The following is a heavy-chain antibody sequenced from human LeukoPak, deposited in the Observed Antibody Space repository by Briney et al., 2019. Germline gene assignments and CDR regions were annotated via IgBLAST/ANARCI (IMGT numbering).Heavy chain of an antibody. J-gene: IGHJ4*02. CDR3: VKTSAGTKRLGSYFDY. CDR1: GFSFGSYA. D-gene: IGHD1-26*01. CDR2: ISGSGSHA. V-gene: IGHV3-23*01. Sequence: LSGGSLRLSCAASGFSFGSYAMGWTRQAPGQGLEWVSAISGSGSHANYAESVKGRFTISRDNSKNTLYLQMSSLRAEDTAVYYCVKTSAGTKRLGSYFDYWGQGTLVTVSS.